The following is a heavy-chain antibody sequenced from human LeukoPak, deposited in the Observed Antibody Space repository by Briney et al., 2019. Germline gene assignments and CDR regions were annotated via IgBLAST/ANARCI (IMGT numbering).Heavy chain of an antibody. J-gene: IGHJ5*02. CDR3: ARLGSIAAAGSSFDWFDP. V-gene: IGHV4-30-4*01. CDR1: GGSISSGDYY. Sequence: PSQTLSLTCTVSGGSISSGDYYWSWIRQPPGKGLEWIGYIYYSGSTYYNPSLKSRVTISLDTSKNQFSLKLSSVTAADTAVYYCARLGSIAAAGSSFDWFDPWGQGTLVTVSS. D-gene: IGHD6-13*01. CDR2: IYYSGST.